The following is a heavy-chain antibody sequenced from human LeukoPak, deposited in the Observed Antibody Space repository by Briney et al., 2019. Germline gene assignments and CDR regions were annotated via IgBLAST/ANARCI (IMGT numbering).Heavy chain of an antibody. V-gene: IGHV1-18*01. CDR3: ARAQGTTGYYYYMDV. CDR1: GYTFTSYD. CDR2: ISAYNGNT. J-gene: IGHJ6*03. Sequence: ASVKVSCKASGYTFTSYDSNWVRQATGQGLEWMGWISAYNGNTNYAQKLQGRVTMTTDTSTSTAYMELRSLRSDDTAVYYCARAQGTTGYYYYMDVWGKGTTVTVSS. D-gene: IGHD1-1*01.